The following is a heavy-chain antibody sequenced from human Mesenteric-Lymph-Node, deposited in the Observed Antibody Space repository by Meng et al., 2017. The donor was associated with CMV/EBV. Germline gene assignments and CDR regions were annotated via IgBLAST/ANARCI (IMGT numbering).Heavy chain of an antibody. V-gene: IGHV1-3*02. D-gene: IGHD3-3*01. J-gene: IGHJ4*02. Sequence: ASVKVSCKASGYTFTSYAMHWVRQAPGQRLEWMGWSNAGNGNTKYSQEFQGRVTITRDTSASTAYMELSSLRSDDTAVYYCARYDFWSGSDYFDYWGQGTLVTVSS. CDR2: SNAGNGNT. CDR3: ARYDFWSGSDYFDY. CDR1: GYTFTSYA.